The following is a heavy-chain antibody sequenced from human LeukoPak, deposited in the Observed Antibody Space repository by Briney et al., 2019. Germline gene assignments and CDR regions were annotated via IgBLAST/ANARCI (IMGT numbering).Heavy chain of an antibody. CDR3: ARDHQGGRYYYDSSGQIWGI. CDR1: GGSISSRSYY. V-gene: IGHV4-39*07. Sequence: SETLSLTCTVSGGSISSRSYYWGWIRQPPGKGLEWIGSIYYSGSTYYNPSLKSRVTISVDTSKNQFSLKLSSVTAADTAVYYCARDHQGGRYYYDSSGQIWGIWGQGTLVTVSS. J-gene: IGHJ4*02. D-gene: IGHD3-22*01. CDR2: IYYSGST.